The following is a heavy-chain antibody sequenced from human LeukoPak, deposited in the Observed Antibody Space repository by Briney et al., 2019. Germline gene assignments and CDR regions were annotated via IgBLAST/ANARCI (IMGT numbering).Heavy chain of an antibody. CDR2: INQDGSEK. V-gene: IGHV3-7*01. D-gene: IGHD6-19*01. J-gene: IGHJ4*02. CDR1: GFTFSSYW. CDR3: EGVGGGDGSGWSTTDY. Sequence: GGSLRLSCVASGFTFSSYWMSWVRQAPGKGLEWVANINQDGSEKYDVDSAKGRFTISRDNAKNSLYLQMNSLRVEDTAMYYWEGVGGGDGSGWSTTDYWGQGTLVTVSS.